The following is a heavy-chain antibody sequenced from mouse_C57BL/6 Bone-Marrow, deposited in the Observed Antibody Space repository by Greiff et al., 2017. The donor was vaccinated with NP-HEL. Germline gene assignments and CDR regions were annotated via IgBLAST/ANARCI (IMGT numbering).Heavy chain of an antibody. CDR3: ARHEERYYYGSSMYYFDY. CDR1: GYTFTEYT. CDR2: FYPGSGSI. D-gene: IGHD1-1*01. V-gene: IGHV1-62-2*01. J-gene: IGHJ2*01. Sequence: QVQLQQSGAELVKPGASVKLSCKASGYTFTEYTIHWVKQRSGQGLEWIGWFYPGSGSIKYNEKFKDKATLTADKSSSTVYMELSRLTSEDSAVYFCARHEERYYYGSSMYYFDYWGQGTTLTVSS.